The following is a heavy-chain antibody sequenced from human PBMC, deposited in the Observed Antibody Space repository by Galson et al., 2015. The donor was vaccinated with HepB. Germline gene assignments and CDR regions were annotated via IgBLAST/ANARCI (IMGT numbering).Heavy chain of an antibody. CDR3: AREEARYYDSSGYYRRTKGDDAFDI. J-gene: IGHJ3*02. D-gene: IGHD3-22*01. CDR2: IIPIFGTA. CDR1: GGTFSSYA. V-gene: IGHV1-69*13. Sequence: SVKVSCKASGGTFSSYAISWVRQAPGQGLEWMGGIIPIFGTANYAQKFQGRVTITADESTSTAYMELSSLRSEDTAVYYCAREEARYYDSSGYYRRTKGDDAFDIWGQGTMVTVSS.